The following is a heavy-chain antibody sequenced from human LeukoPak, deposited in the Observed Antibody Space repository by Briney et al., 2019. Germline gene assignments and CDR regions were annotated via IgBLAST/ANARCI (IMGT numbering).Heavy chain of an antibody. V-gene: IGHV3-30-3*01. CDR2: ISFGGGTQ. J-gene: IGHJ6*02. CDR1: GFNIVSYA. Sequence: GGSLRLSCRASGFNIVSYALHWVRQAPGKGLEWLSFISFGGGTQSYAESVKGRFTISRDNSNNTLYLDMSTLGPDDTGVYFCARRYHLLFATPYGMDVWGPGTTVTVSS. D-gene: IGHD1-14*01. CDR3: ARRYHLLFATPYGMDV.